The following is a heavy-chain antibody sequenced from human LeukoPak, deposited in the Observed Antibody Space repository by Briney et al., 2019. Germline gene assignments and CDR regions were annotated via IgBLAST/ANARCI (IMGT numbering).Heavy chain of an antibody. CDR1: GFTFTYYH. CDR2: INSRSTTL. D-gene: IGHD6-19*01. Sequence: GGSLGLSCAASGFTFTYYHMHWVRQAPGKGLEWVSYINSRSTTLYYADSVKGRFTISRDNAMNSLYLEINSLRAEDTAVYYCARGTYSSGWLEFSDFDFWGQGILVTVSS. CDR3: ARGTYSSGWLEFSDFDF. J-gene: IGHJ4*02. V-gene: IGHV3-48*01.